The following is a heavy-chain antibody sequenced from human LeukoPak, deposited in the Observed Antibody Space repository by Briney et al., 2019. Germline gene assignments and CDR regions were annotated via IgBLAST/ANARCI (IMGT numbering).Heavy chain of an antibody. Sequence: PGGSLRLSCAASGFTFTNNGMHWVRQAPGKGLEWVAVIWYDGSEKYYADSVKGRFTISRDNSKNMLYLQMNSLRAEDTAVYYCARMRGVTPYWGQGTLVTVSS. V-gene: IGHV3-33*01. CDR1: GFTFTNNG. CDR3: ARMRGVTPY. J-gene: IGHJ4*02. CDR2: IWYDGSEK. D-gene: IGHD3-10*01.